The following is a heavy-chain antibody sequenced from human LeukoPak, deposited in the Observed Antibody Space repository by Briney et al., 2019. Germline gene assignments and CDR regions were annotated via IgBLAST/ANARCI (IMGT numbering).Heavy chain of an antibody. V-gene: IGHV3-23*01. CDR2: ISGSGGST. CDR3: AKVEGYSGSYYGFDY. Sequence: GGSLRLSCAASGFTFSSYAMSWVRQAPGKGLEWVSAISGSGGSTYYADSVKGRFTISRDNSKNTLYLQMNSLRAEDTAVYYCAKVEGYSGSYYGFDYWGQGTLVTVSS. CDR1: GFTFSSYA. D-gene: IGHD1-26*01. J-gene: IGHJ4*02.